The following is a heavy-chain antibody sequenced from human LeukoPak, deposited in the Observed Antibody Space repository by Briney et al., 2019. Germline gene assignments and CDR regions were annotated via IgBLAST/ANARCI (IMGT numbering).Heavy chain of an antibody. J-gene: IGHJ4*02. D-gene: IGHD1-20*01. V-gene: IGHV4-59*01. Sequence: PSETLSLTCTVSGGSISSYYWSWIRQPPGKGLEWIGYIYFSGSTNYNPSLKSRVTMSVDTSKNQFSLKLSSVTAADTAVYYCARYNSEVGDFDYWGQGTLVTVSS. CDR3: ARYNSEVGDFDY. CDR2: IYFSGST. CDR1: GGSISSYY.